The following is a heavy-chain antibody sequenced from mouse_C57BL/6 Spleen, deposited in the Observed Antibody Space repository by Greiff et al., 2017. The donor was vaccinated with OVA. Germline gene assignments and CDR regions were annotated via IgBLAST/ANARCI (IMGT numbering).Heavy chain of an antibody. J-gene: IGHJ2*01. CDR3: ARGQVTGPFDY. D-gene: IGHD2-1*01. CDR1: GYAFSSSW. CDR2: IYPGDGDT. Sequence: VMLVESGPELVKPGASVKISCKASGYAFSSSWMNWVKQRPGKGLEWIGRIYPGDGDTNYNGKFKGKATLTADKSSSTAYMQLSSLTSEDSAVYFCARGQVTGPFDYWGQGTTLTVSS. V-gene: IGHV1-82*01.